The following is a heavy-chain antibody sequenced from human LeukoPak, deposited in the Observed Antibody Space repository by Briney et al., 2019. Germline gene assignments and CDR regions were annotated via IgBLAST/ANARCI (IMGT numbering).Heavy chain of an antibody. CDR2: INSNTGNP. D-gene: IGHD5-18*01. V-gene: IGHV7-4-1*02. CDR3: ARGSWIQAIDY. CDR1: GYTFTSYV. J-gene: IGHJ4*02. Sequence: ASVKVSCKASGYTFTSYVMNWVRQAPGQGLEWMGWINSNTGNPTYPQGFTGRFVFSLDTSVSTAYLQISSLKAEDTAVHYCARGSWIQAIDYWGQGTLVTVSS.